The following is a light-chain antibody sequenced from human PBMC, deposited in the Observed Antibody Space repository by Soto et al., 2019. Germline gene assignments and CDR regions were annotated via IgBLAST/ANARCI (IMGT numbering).Light chain of an antibody. Sequence: QSVLPQPASVSGSPGQWITISCTGTSSDVGGYNYVSWYQQYPGKAPKVMIYDVTNRPSGVSNRFSGSRSGNTASLTISGLQAEDEADYYCCSFTTSSTYDFGTGTKLPVL. CDR3: CSFTTSSTYD. V-gene: IGLV2-14*01. J-gene: IGLJ1*01. CDR2: DVT. CDR1: SSDVGGYNY.